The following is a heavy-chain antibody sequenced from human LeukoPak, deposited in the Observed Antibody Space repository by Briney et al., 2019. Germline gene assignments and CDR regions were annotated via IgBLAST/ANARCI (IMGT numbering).Heavy chain of an antibody. CDR1: GYSFTSYW. V-gene: IGHV5-51*01. CDR3: ATGKDIVVVPAADNWFDP. Sequence: GESLKISCKGSGYSFTSYWIGWVRQMPGKGLEWRGIIYPGDSDTRYSPSFQGQVTISADKSIRTAYLQWSSLKASDTAMYHCATGKDIVVVPAADNWFDPWGQGTLVTVSS. J-gene: IGHJ5*02. CDR2: IYPGDSDT. D-gene: IGHD2-2*01.